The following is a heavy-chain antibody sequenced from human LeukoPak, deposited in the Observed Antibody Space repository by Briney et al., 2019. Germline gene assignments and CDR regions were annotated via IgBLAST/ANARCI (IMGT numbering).Heavy chain of an antibody. V-gene: IGHV4-34*01. CDR1: GGSFSGYY. J-gene: IGHJ4*02. CDR3: ARDYGDSSRWYGYFDY. D-gene: IGHD6-13*01. Sequence: SETLSLTCAVYGGSFSGYYWSWIRQPPGKGLEWIGKINHSGSTNYNPSLKSRVTISVDTSKNQFSLKLSSVTAADTAVYYCARDYGDSSRWYGYFDYWGQGTQVTVSS. CDR2: INHSGST.